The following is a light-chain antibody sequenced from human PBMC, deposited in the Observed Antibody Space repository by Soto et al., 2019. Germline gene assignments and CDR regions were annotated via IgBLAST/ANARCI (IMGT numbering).Light chain of an antibody. CDR3: QQYGSSRRWT. Sequence: VLTQAPDTLSVSPGERATLSCRASQAINNNVAWYQLKDGQVPRLLIYGASTRAAGVPARFSGGGSGTEFTLTISSPQSEDFAVYYCQQYGSSRRWTFGQGTKVDIK. J-gene: IGKJ1*01. CDR1: QAINNN. CDR2: GAS. V-gene: IGKV3-15*01.